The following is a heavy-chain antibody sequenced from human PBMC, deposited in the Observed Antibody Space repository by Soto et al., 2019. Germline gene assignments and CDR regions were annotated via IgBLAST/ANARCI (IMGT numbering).Heavy chain of an antibody. J-gene: IGHJ4*02. CDR3: APTPLGYDSSGYYPAY. CDR2: INSDGSST. V-gene: IGHV3-74*01. D-gene: IGHD3-22*01. Sequence: PGGSLRLSCAASGFTFSSYWMHWVRQAPGKGLVWVSRINSDGSSTSYADSVKGRFTISRDNTKNTLYLQMNSLRAEDTAVYYCAPTPLGYDSSGYYPAYWGQGTLVTVSS. CDR1: GFTFSSYW.